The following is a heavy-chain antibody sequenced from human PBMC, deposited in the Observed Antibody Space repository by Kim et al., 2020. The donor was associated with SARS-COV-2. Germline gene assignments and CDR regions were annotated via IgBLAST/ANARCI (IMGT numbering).Heavy chain of an antibody. CDR3: ARAYYGSGSHFDY. J-gene: IGHJ4*02. CDR1: GFTFSSYG. V-gene: IGHV3-33*01. CDR2: IWYDGSNK. D-gene: IGHD3-10*01. Sequence: GGSLRLSCAASGFTFSSYGMHWVRQAPGKGLEWVAVIWYDGSNKYYADSVKGRFTISRDNSKNTLYLQMKSLRAEDTAVYYCARAYYGSGSHFDYWGQGTLVTVSS.